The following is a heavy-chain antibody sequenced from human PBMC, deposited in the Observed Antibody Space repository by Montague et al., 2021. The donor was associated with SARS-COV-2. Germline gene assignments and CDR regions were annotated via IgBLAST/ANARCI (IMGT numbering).Heavy chain of an antibody. CDR3: ARGADYDFWSGFLRYKWFDP. CDR1: GGSFSAHS. D-gene: IGHD3-3*01. Sequence: SETLSLTCAVYGGSFSAHSWSWIRQSPGKGLEWIGEINHRGSTTYMSSLKSRVTMSVDTSKNQFSLKLNSMTAADTAVYYCARGADYDFWSGFLRYKWFDPWGLGTPVTVSS. J-gene: IGHJ5*02. V-gene: IGHV4-34*01. CDR2: INHRGST.